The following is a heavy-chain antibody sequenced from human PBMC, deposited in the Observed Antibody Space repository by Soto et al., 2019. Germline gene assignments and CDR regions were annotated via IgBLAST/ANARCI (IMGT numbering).Heavy chain of an antibody. J-gene: IGHJ4*02. Sequence: QVQLQQWGAGLLKPSETLSLTCAVYGGSFSGYYWSWIRQPPGKGLEWIGEINHSGSTNYNPSLKSRVTISVATSKNQCSMKLSSVTAAATAVYYCARMPRSYDFWSGPKGFDYWGQGTLVTVSS. V-gene: IGHV4-34*01. CDR2: INHSGST. D-gene: IGHD3-3*01. CDR1: GGSFSGYY. CDR3: ARMPRSYDFWSGPKGFDY.